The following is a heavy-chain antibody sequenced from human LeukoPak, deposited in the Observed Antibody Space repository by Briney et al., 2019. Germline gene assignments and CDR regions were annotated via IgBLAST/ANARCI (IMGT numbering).Heavy chain of an antibody. CDR1: GYTFTSYG. J-gene: IGHJ4*02. V-gene: IGHV1-18*01. CDR3: ARDDNYGIFVNVDY. D-gene: IGHD4-11*01. Sequence: ASVKVSCKASGYTFTSYGISWVRQAPGQGPEWMGWISTSTGDTKYTQKFQGRVTLTTDTSTSTAYMELSSLRSDDTAVYYCARDDNYGIFVNVDYWGQGTLVTVSS. CDR2: ISTSTGDT.